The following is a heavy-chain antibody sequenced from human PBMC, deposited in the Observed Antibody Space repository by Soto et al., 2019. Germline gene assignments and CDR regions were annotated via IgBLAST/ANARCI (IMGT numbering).Heavy chain of an antibody. Sequence: SGPTLVNPTQTLTLTCTFSGFSLSTSGMCVSWIRQPPGKALEWLARIDWDDDKYYSTSLKTRLTISKDTSKHQVVLTMTNMDPVDTATYNCARMRAQYSSSSVFDYWGQGTLVTVSS. CDR2: IDWDDDK. J-gene: IGHJ4*02. D-gene: IGHD6-6*01. V-gene: IGHV2-70*11. CDR1: GFSLSTSGMC. CDR3: ARMRAQYSSSSVFDY.